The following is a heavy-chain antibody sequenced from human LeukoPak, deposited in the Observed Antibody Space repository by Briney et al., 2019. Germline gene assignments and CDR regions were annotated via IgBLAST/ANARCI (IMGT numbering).Heavy chain of an antibody. Sequence: GGSLRLSCAASGFTFSSYGMSWVRQAPGKGLEWVSAIGGRDGSTYYADSVKGRFTISRDSSKNTLYLQMDSLRGEDTAVYYCAKELLGYSNFEHWGQGTLVTVSS. J-gene: IGHJ4*02. CDR3: AKELLGYSNFEH. V-gene: IGHV3-23*01. CDR1: GFTFSSYG. D-gene: IGHD4-11*01. CDR2: IGGRDGST.